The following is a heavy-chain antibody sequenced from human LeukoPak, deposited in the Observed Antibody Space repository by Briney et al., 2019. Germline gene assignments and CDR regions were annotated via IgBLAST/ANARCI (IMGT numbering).Heavy chain of an antibody. CDR2: ISSSSSYI. V-gene: IGHV3-21*01. J-gene: IGHJ3*02. Sequence: GGSLGLSCAASGFTFSSYSMNWVRQAPGTGLEWVSSISSSSSYIYYADSMKGRFTISRDNAKKSLYLQMNSLRAEDTAVYYCARGDPDISFGVAGEAFNIWGQGTMVTVSS. D-gene: IGHD3-3*01. CDR1: GFTFSSYS. CDR3: ARGDPDISFGVAGEAFNI.